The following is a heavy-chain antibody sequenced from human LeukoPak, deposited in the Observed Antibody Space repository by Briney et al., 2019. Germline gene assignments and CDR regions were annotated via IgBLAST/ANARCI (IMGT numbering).Heavy chain of an antibody. D-gene: IGHD6-19*01. CDR2: ISSDSRYI. CDR1: GFTFSSYS. V-gene: IGHV3-21*01. J-gene: IGHJ4*02. CDR3: AKLPTVAATIAGSGY. Sequence: GGSLRLSCAASGFTFSSYSMNWVRQAPGKRLEWVSSISSDSRYIYYADSVKGRFTISRDNAQNSLYLQMNSLRTEDTAVYYCAKLPTVAATIAGSGYWGQGTLVTVSS.